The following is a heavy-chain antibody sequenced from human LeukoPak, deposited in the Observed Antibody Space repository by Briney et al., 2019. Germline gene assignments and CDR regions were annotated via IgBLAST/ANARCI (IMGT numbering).Heavy chain of an antibody. CDR3: ARYGSSFPYYYMDV. CDR1: GGSFSGYY. CDR2: INHSGST. D-gene: IGHD6-13*01. V-gene: IGHV4-34*01. J-gene: IGHJ6*03. Sequence: SETLSLTCAVYGGSFSGYYWSWIRQPPGKGLEWIGEINHSGSTNYNPSLKSRVTTSVDTSKNQFSLKLSSVTAADTAVYYCARYGSSFPYYYMDVWGKGTTVTVSS.